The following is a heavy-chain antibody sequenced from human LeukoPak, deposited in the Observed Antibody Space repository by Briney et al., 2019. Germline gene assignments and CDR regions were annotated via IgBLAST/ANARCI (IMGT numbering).Heavy chain of an antibody. V-gene: IGHV1-24*01. J-gene: IGHJ3*02. CDR1: GYTLTELS. CDR3: ATAHTYYYDSSGYYDAFDI. Sequence: GASVKVSCKVSGYTLTELSMHWVRQAPGKGLEWMGGFDPEDGETIYAQKFQGRVTMTEDTSTDTAYMELSSLRSEDTAVYYCATAHTYYYDSSGYYDAFDIWGQGTMVTVSS. CDR2: FDPEDGET. D-gene: IGHD3-22*01.